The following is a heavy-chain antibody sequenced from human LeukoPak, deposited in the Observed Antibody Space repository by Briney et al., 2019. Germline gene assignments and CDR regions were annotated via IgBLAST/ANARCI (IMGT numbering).Heavy chain of an antibody. D-gene: IGHD5-12*01. CDR1: GGSISSTNW. CDR2: INHSGST. J-gene: IGHJ6*03. CDR3: ARTWQGRYYMDV. Sequence: SETLSLTCVVSGGSISSTNWWSWVRQPPGKGLEWIGEINHSGSTNYNPSLKSRVTIAVDTSKNQFSLKLSSVTAADTAVYYCARTWQGRYYMDVWGKGTTVTVSS. V-gene: IGHV4-4*02.